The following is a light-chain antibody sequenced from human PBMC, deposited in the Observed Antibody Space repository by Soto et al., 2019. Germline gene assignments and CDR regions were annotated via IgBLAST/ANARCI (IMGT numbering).Light chain of an antibody. CDR3: QQYNNPALT. J-gene: IGKJ4*01. Sequence: EIVMTQSPATLSVSPGERATLSCRASQSVSSNLAWYQQKPGQAPRLLIYGASIRATGIPARFSGSGSGTEFTLTISSLQSEDFAVYYCQQYNNPALTFCGGTKVEIK. CDR1: QSVSSN. V-gene: IGKV3D-15*01. CDR2: GAS.